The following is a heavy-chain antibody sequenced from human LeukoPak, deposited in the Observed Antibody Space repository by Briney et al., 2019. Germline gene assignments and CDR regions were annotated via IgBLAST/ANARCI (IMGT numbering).Heavy chain of an antibody. V-gene: IGHV3-53*04. D-gene: IGHD6-6*01. CDR2: IYSGGST. J-gene: IGHJ4*02. Sequence: GGSLRLSCAASGFTVSSNYMSWVRQAPGKGLEWVSVIYSGGSTYYADSVKGRFTISRHNSKNTLYLQMNSLRAEDTAVYYCAREYSSSSGELGYFDYWGQGTLVTVSP. CDR1: GFTVSSNY. CDR3: AREYSSSSGELGYFDY.